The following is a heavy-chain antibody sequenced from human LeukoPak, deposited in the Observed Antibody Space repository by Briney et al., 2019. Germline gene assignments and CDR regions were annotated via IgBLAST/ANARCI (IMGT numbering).Heavy chain of an antibody. J-gene: IGHJ6*02. V-gene: IGHV3-21*01. CDR2: ISSSSSYI. D-gene: IGHD1-1*01. Sequence: GGSLRLSCAASGFTFSNYWMSWVRQAPGKGLEWVSSISSSSSYIYYADSVKGRFTISRDNAKNSLYLQMNSLRAEDTAVYYGARDRKLYNWNYYYYGMDVWGQGTTVTVSS. CDR3: ARDRKLYNWNYYYYGMDV. CDR1: GFTFSNYW.